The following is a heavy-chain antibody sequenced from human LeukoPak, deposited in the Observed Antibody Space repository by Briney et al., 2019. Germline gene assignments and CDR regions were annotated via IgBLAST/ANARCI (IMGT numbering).Heavy chain of an antibody. CDR3: ANTYGSGSYHSFLFGYVY. Sequence: ASVKVSCKASGYTFTSYAMNWVRQAPGQGLEWMGWINTNTGNPTYAQGFTGRFVFSLDTSDSTAYLQISSLKAEDTAVYYCANTYGSGSYHSFLFGYVYWGQGTLVTVSS. CDR2: INTNTGNP. CDR1: GYTFTSYA. V-gene: IGHV7-4-1*02. J-gene: IGHJ4*02. D-gene: IGHD3-10*01.